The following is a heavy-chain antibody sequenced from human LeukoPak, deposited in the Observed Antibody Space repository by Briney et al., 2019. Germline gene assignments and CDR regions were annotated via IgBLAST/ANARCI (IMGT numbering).Heavy chain of an antibody. CDR3: ARGITVDAFDI. CDR2: INHSGST. J-gene: IGHJ3*02. Sequence: PSETLSLTCAVYGGSFSGYYWSWIRQPPGKGLEWIGEINHSGSTNYNPSLKSRVTISVDTSKNQFSLKLSSVTAADTAVYYCARGITVDAFDIWGQGTMVTVS. D-gene: IGHD3-16*01. CDR1: GGSFSGYY. V-gene: IGHV4-34*01.